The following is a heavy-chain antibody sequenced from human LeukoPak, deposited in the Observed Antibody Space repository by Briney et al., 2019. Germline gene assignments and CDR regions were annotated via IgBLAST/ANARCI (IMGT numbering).Heavy chain of an antibody. D-gene: IGHD3-22*01. Sequence: GGSLRLSCAGSGITFSTYWMHWVRQAPGKGLVWVSRINSEGSTISYADSVKGRFTISRDNAKNTLFLQMNSLRAEDTAVYYCEKFSFDSFIYYDHGGRGPLVPVS. CDR2: INSEGSTI. J-gene: IGHJ4*02. V-gene: IGHV3-74*01. CDR3: EKFSFDSFIYYDH. CDR1: GITFSTYW.